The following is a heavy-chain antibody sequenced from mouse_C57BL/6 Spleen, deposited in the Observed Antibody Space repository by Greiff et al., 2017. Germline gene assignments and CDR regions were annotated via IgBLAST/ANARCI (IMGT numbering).Heavy chain of an antibody. Sequence: EVMLVESGGGLVKPGGSLKLSCAVSGFTFSDYGMHWVRQAPEKGLEWVAYISSGSSTIYYADTVKGRFTISRDNAKNTLFLQMTSLRSEDTAMYYCARTAYYYAMDYWGQGTSVTVSS. J-gene: IGHJ4*01. V-gene: IGHV5-17*01. CDR3: ARTAYYYAMDY. CDR1: GFTFSDYG. CDR2: ISSGSSTI. D-gene: IGHD4-1*01.